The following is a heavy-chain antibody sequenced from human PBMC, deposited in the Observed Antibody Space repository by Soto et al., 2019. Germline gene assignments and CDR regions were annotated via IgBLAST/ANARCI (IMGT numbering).Heavy chain of an antibody. CDR1: GGSISSYY. Sequence: SETLSLTCTVSGGSISSYYWSWIRQPPGKGLEWIGEINHSGSTNYNPSLKSRVTISVDTSKSQFSLKLSSVTAADTAVYYCAREVGSRYGMDVWGQGTTVTVSS. V-gene: IGHV4-34*01. CDR2: INHSGST. J-gene: IGHJ6*02. CDR3: AREVGSRYGMDV. D-gene: IGHD6-13*01.